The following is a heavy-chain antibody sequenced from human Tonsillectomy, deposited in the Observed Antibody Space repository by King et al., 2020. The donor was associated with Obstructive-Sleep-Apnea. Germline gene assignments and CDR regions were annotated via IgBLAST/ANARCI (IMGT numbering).Heavy chain of an antibody. CDR3: ARDRSSSWYRNWFDP. J-gene: IGHJ5*02. V-gene: IGHV4-59*01. CDR1: GGSISSYY. Sequence: QLQESGPGLVKPSETLSLTCTVSGGSISSYYWSWIRQPPGKGLEWIGYIYYSGSTNYNPSLKSRVTISVDTSKNQISLKLSSVTAADTAVYSCARDRSSSWYRNWFDPWGQGTLVTVSS. CDR2: IYYSGST. D-gene: IGHD6-13*01.